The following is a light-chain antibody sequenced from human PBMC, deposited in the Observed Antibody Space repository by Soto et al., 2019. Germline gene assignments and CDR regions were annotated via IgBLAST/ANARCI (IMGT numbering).Light chain of an antibody. V-gene: IGLV2-11*01. CDR3: CSYAGSYTFNV. Sequence: QSVLTQPRSVSGSPGQSVTISCTGTSRDVGGYNYVSWYQQHPRKAPKLMIYDVSKRPSGVPDRFSGSKSGNTASLTISGLQAEDEADYYCCSYAGSYTFNVFGTGTKV. CDR1: SRDVGGYNY. CDR2: DVS. J-gene: IGLJ1*01.